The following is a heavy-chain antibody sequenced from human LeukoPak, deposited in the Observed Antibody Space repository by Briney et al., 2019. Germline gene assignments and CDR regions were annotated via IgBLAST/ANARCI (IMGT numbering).Heavy chain of an antibody. CDR3: ARDLITVTKGFDI. CDR1: GGSISSHY. J-gene: IGHJ3*02. D-gene: IGHD4-17*01. V-gene: IGHV4-59*11. CDR2: ISYIGST. Sequence: SETLSLTCTVSGGSISSHYWSWIRQPPGKGLEWIGYISYIGSTNYNPSLKSRVTISIDTSKNQFSLKLRSVTAADTAVYYCARDLITVTKGFDIWGQGTMVSVSS.